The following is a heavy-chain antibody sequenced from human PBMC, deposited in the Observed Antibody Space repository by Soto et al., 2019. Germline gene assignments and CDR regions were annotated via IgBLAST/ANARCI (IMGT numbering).Heavy chain of an antibody. J-gene: IGHJ5*02. D-gene: IGHD3-22*01. CDR1: GFTFSSYA. CDR2: ISYDGSNK. Sequence: GGSLRLSCAASGFTFSSYAMHWVRQAPGKGLEWVAVISYDGSNKYYADSVKGRFTISRDNSKNTLYLQMNSLRAEDTAVYYCARNQYYYDSSVTPGWFDPWGQGTLVTVSS. V-gene: IGHV3-30-3*01. CDR3: ARNQYYYDSSVTPGWFDP.